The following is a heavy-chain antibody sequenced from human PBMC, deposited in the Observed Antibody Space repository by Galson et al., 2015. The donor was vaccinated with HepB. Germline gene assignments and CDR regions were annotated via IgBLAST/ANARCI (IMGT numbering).Heavy chain of an antibody. CDR2: ITSSGGNS. J-gene: IGHJ4*02. D-gene: IGHD2-15*01. CDR1: GFSFTRYA. CDR3: AKDGIMVANNPYHFHY. V-gene: IGHV3-23*01. Sequence: SLRLSCAASGFSFTRYAMTWVRQAPGKGLEWVSSITSSGGNSYYTDSVKGRFTVSRDNSKNTLLLQLNSLRAEDTAIYFCAKDGIMVANNPYHFHYWGQGTLVTVSS.